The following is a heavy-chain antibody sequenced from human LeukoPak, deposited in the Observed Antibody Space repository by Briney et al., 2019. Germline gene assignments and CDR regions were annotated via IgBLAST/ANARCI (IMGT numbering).Heavy chain of an antibody. CDR3: ASSLVSQYENRFHP. V-gene: IGHV3-74*01. D-gene: IGHD6-6*01. J-gene: IGHJ5*02. CDR1: GFTFRSQS. CDR2: IDGGGSRT. Sequence: GESLRLSCAASGFTFRSQSMHWVRHLPGGGLVWVAHIDGGGSRTNYADSVKGRFTISRDNAKNTLYLEMNSLKVEDTAVYYCASSLVSQYENRFHPWGQGTQVIVSS.